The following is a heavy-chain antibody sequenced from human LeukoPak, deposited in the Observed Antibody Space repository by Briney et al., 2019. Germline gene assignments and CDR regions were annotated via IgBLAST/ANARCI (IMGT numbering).Heavy chain of an antibody. V-gene: IGHV1-69*04. CDR2: IIPILGIA. CDR3: ARDYRASSIVVVPAASYNWFDP. CDR1: GGTFSSYT. Sequence: LVKVSCKASGGTFSSYTISWVRQAPGQGLEWMGRIIPILGIANYAQKFQGRVTITADKSTSTACMELSSLRSEDTAVYYCARDYRASSIVVVPAASYNWFDPWGQGTLVTVSS. D-gene: IGHD2-2*01. J-gene: IGHJ5*02.